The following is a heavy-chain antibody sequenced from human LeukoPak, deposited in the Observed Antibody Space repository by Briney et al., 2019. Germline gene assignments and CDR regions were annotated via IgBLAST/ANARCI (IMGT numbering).Heavy chain of an antibody. Sequence: GRSLRLSCAASGFTFSSYAIHRVRQAPGKGLERVAVISYDGSNKYYADSVKGRFTISRDNSKNTLYLQMNSLRAEDTAVYYCAKDQIKGRYSYGYMIDYWGQGTLVTVSS. V-gene: IGHV3-30-3*01. CDR3: AKDQIKGRYSYGYMIDY. CDR2: ISYDGSNK. CDR1: GFTFSSYA. J-gene: IGHJ4*02. D-gene: IGHD5-18*01.